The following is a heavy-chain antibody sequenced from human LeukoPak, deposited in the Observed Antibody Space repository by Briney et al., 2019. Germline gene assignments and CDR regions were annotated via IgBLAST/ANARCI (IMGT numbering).Heavy chain of an antibody. CDR1: GGSISSGDYY. Sequence: SETLSLTCTVSGGSISSGDYYWSWIRQPPGKGLEWIGYIYYSGSTYYNPSLKSRVTISVDTSKNQFSLKLSSVTAADTAVYYCARAGGSLWFGLGYWGQGTLVTVSS. V-gene: IGHV4-30-4*01. D-gene: IGHD3-10*01. CDR3: ARAGGSLWFGLGY. CDR2: IYYSGST. J-gene: IGHJ4*02.